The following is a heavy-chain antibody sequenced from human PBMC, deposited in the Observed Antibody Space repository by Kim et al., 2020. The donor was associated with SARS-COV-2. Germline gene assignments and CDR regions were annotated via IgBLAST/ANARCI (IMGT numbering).Heavy chain of an antibody. D-gene: IGHD3-22*01. J-gene: IGHJ4*02. V-gene: IGHV4-4*07. CDR2: IYSSGST. CDR1: GGSISSSY. CDR3: ARDVLRSSGWDGVDY. Sequence: SETLSLTCTVSGGSISSSYWSWIRQPAGKGLEWIGHIYSSGSTDYSPSLKSRVTMSRDTTKNHLFLKLRSVTAADTAVYYCARDVLRSSGWDGVDYWGQG.